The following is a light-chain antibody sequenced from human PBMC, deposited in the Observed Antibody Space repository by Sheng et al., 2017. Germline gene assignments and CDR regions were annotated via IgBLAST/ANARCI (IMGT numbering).Light chain of an antibody. CDR2: NDN. CDR1: NSNIGNDN. CDR3: AAWDDTLNGPV. Sequence: QLVLTQPPSASGTPGQRVTISCSGSNSNIGNDNVYWYQQLPGTAPKLLIYNDNQRPSGVPDRFSGSKSGTSASLAISGLQSEDEADYYCAAWDDTLNGPVFGGGTKLTVL. J-gene: IGLJ3*02. V-gene: IGLV1-44*01.